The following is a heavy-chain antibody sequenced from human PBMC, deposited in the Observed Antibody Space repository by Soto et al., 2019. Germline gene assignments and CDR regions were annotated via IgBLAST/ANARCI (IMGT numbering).Heavy chain of an antibody. CDR2: IYSGGST. V-gene: IGHV3-53*01. CDR3: ARVRVESGYPEYFQY. D-gene: IGHD3-22*01. CDR1: GFTVSSNY. Sequence: EVQLVESGGGLIQPGGSLRLSCAASGFTVSSNYMSWVRQAPGKGLEWVSVIYSGGSTYYADSVKGRFTISRDNSKNTRYLQMNSLRAEDTDVYYCARVRVESGYPEYFQYCGQGTLVTVSS. J-gene: IGHJ1*01.